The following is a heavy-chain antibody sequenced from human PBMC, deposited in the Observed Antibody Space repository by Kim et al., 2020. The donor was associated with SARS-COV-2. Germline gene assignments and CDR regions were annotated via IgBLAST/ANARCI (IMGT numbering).Heavy chain of an antibody. V-gene: IGHV1-24*01. J-gene: IGHJ4*02. D-gene: IGHD3-9*01. CDR2: FDPEDGET. CDR1: GYTLTELS. Sequence: ASVKVSCKVSGYTLTELSMHWVRQAPGKGLEWMGGFDPEDGETIYAQKFQGRVTMTEDTSTDTAYMELSSLRSEDTAVYYCATPLWTDFDLVSGFDYWGQGTLVTVSS. CDR3: ATPLWTDFDLVSGFDY.